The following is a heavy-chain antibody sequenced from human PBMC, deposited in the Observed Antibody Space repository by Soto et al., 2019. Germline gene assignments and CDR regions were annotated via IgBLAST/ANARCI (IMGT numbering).Heavy chain of an antibody. CDR3: AKDRDFDWLLEGGYYFDY. CDR2: ISYDGSNK. Sequence: GGSLRLSCAASGFTFSSYGMHWVRQAPGKGLEWVAVISYDGSNKYYADSVKGRFTISRDNSKNTLYLQMNSLRAEDTAVYYCAKDRDFDWLLEGGYYFDYWGQGTLVTVSS. D-gene: IGHD3-9*01. CDR1: GFTFSSYG. V-gene: IGHV3-30*18. J-gene: IGHJ4*02.